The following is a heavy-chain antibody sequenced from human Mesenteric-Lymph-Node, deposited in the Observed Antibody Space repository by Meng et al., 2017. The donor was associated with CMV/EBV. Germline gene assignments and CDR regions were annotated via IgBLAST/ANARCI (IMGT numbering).Heavy chain of an antibody. D-gene: IGHD3-9*01. J-gene: IGHJ4*02. CDR3: ARDLSEVGYFDWLLPAGYFDY. CDR1: YS. Sequence: YSMNWVRQAPGKGLEWVSSISSSSSYIYYADSVKGRFTISRDNAKNSLYLQMNSLRAEDTAVYYCARDLSEVGYFDWLLPAGYFDYWGQGTLVTVSS. CDR2: ISSSSSYI. V-gene: IGHV3-21*01.